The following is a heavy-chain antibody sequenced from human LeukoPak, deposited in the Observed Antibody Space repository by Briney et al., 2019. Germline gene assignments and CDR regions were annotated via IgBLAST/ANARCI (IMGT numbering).Heavy chain of an antibody. CDR1: GFTFSSYA. J-gene: IGHJ6*02. D-gene: IGHD6-13*01. V-gene: IGHV3-30-3*01. CDR3: ARGSNWFYYYYTMDV. Sequence: GGSLRLSCAASGFTFSSYAMHWVRQAPGGGLEWVAVISYDGTNKYYPDSVKGRFTISRDNSKNTLYLQMNSLRPEDTAVYYCARGSNWFYYYYTMDVWGQGTTVTVSS. CDR2: ISYDGTNK.